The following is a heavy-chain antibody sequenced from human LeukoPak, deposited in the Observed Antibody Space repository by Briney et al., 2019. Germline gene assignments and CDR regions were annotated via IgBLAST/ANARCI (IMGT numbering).Heavy chain of an antibody. Sequence: GGSLRLSCAASGFTFSNFGMSWVRQAPGEGLEWVSVIGGIGGNTYYADSVKGRFTISRDNSKNTLYLQMNSLRVDDTAVYYCAHGFSSGTWGQGTLVTVSS. CDR3: AHGFSSGT. V-gene: IGHV3-23*01. D-gene: IGHD5-24*01. J-gene: IGHJ5*02. CDR1: GFTFSNFG. CDR2: IGGIGGNT.